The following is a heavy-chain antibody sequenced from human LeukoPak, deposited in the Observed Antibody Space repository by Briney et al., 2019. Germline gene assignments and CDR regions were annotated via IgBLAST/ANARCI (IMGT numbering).Heavy chain of an antibody. CDR3: TRVNGDSVDADYYYYMDV. Sequence: GGSRRLSCAASGFDVSGYTMTWVRQAPGRGLEWLSAITSSRGDIYYADSAKGRFTIFRDNAKNSLYLQINSLRAEDTAVYYCTRVNGDSVDADYYYYMDVWGKGTTVTVSS. J-gene: IGHJ6*03. CDR2: ITSSRGDI. CDR1: GFDVSGYT. D-gene: IGHD2-21*02. V-gene: IGHV3-21*01.